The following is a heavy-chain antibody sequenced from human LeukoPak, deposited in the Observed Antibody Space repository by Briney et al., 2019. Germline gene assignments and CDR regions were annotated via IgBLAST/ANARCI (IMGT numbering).Heavy chain of an antibody. CDR1: GFTFSSDA. CDR3: AKVTYYYGSGSFEEFDY. CDR2: ISGSGGST. D-gene: IGHD3-10*01. J-gene: IGHJ4*02. Sequence: GGSLRLSCAASGFTFSSDALSWVRQAPGKGLECVSAISGSGGSTYYADSVKGRFTISRDNSKNTLYLQMNSLRAEDTAVYYCAKVTYYYGSGSFEEFDYWGQGTLVTVSS. V-gene: IGHV3-23*01.